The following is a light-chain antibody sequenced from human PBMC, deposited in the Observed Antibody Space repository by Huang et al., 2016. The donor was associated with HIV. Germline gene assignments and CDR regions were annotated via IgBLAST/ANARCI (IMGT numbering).Light chain of an antibody. CDR1: ETVMIN. J-gene: IGKJ2*01. CDR3: HQYNDWPPWGT. CDR2: GAF. Sequence: EVVMTQSPGTLSVSPGESVTLSCRASETVMINLAWYQHKPGQPPRLLLYGAFTRATGVPDRFSGSGSGTEFTLTITSLQSEDFAVYYCHQYNDWPPWGTFGQGTKLEIK. V-gene: IGKV3-15*01.